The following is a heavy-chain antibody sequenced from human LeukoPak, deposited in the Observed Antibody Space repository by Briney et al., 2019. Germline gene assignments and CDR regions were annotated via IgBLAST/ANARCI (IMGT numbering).Heavy chain of an antibody. Sequence: SETLSLTCTVSGGSISSGGYYWSWIRQPPGKGLEWIGYIYYSGSTNYNPSLKSRVTISVDTSKNQFSLKLSSATAADTAVYYCARYSSGWYENWFDPWGQGTLVTVSS. CDR3: ARYSSGWYENWFDP. J-gene: IGHJ5*02. CDR2: IYYSGST. V-gene: IGHV4-61*08. CDR1: GGSISSGGYY. D-gene: IGHD6-19*01.